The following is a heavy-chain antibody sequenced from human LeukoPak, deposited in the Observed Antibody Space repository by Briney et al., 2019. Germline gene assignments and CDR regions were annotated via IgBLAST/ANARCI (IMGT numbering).Heavy chain of an antibody. D-gene: IGHD1-26*01. CDR3: ARDREVGATGYYSDY. V-gene: IGHV4-61*02. Sequence: SSETLSLTCTVSGGSISSGSYYWSWIRQPAGKGLEWIGRIYTSGSTTYNSSLKSRVTISLDTSKNHFSLRLSSVTAADTAVYYCARDREVGATGYYSDYWGQGTLVTVSS. J-gene: IGHJ4*02. CDR2: IYTSGST. CDR1: GGSISSGSYY.